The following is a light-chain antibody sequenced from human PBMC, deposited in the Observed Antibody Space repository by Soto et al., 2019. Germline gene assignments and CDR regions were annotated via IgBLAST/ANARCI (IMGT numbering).Light chain of an antibody. J-gene: IGKJ2*01. CDR3: NQYGYVPYT. CDR1: QSVRNNY. V-gene: IGKV3-20*01. CDR2: GAS. Sequence: EIVLTQSPGTLSLSPGERITLSCRASQSVRNNYLAWYQHKPGQAPKVLIYGASSRATGIPDRFSGSGSGTDFSLTISRLEPEDFAVYYCNQYGYVPYTFGQGTKVEIK.